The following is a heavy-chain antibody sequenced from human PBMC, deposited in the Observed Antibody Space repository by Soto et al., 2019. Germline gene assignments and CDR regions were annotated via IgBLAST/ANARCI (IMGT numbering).Heavy chain of an antibody. V-gene: IGHV1-18*04. CDR1: GYTFPSSG. Sequence: QVQLVQSGAEVKKPGASVKVSCKASGYTFPSSGISWVRQAPGQGLEWMGWISAYNGNTKHAQKLKGRVTLTTDTSTSTVYMDLRRLISDDTAVYYCARASGSWFDPWGQGTLVTVSS. D-gene: IGHD3-10*01. J-gene: IGHJ5*02. CDR3: ARASGSWFDP. CDR2: ISAYNGNT.